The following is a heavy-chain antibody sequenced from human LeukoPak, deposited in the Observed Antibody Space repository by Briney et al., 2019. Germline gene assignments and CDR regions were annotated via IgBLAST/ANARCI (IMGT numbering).Heavy chain of an antibody. CDR1: GFTFSSYS. V-gene: IGHV3-21*01. J-gene: IGHJ4*02. CDR3: ARGVGATTGFHY. Sequence: PGGSLRLSCAASGFTFSSYSMNWVRQAPGKGLEWVSSISSSSSYIYYADSVKGRFTISRDNAKNSLYLQMNSLRAEDTAVYYCARGVGATTGFHYWGQGTLVTVSS. D-gene: IGHD1-26*01. CDR2: ISSSSSYI.